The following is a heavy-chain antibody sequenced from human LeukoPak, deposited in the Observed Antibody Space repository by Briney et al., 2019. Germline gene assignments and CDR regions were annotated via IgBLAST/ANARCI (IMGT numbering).Heavy chain of an antibody. V-gene: IGHV1-2*02. D-gene: IGHD1-26*01. CDR2: INPNSGGT. Sequence: ASVKVSCKASGYTFTGYYMHWVRQAPGQGLEWMGWINPNSGGTNYAQKFQGRVTMTRDTSISTAYMELSRLRSDDTAVYYCARDRRSGSYYSSFDYWGQGTLVTVSS. CDR1: GYTFTGYY. J-gene: IGHJ4*02. CDR3: ARDRRSGSYYSSFDY.